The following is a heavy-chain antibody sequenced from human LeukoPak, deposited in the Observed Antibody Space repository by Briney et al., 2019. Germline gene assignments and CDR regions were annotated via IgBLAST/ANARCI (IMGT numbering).Heavy chain of an antibody. CDR1: GYTFISYQ. Sequence: ASVKLSCKASGYTFISYQMHWVRQAPGQGLERMGIINPTGGSTSHAQKFQGRVTMTRDTSTSTVYMELSSLRSEDTAVYYCARKGSSSCFDYWGQGTLVTVSS. CDR2: INPTGGST. V-gene: IGHV1-46*01. J-gene: IGHJ4*02. D-gene: IGHD6-6*01. CDR3: ARKGSSSCFDY.